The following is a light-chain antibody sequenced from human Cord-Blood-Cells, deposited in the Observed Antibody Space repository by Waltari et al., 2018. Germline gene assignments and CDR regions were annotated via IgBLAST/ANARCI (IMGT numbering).Light chain of an antibody. CDR3: NSRDSSGNHVV. CDR1: SLRSYY. Sequence: SSELTQDPAVSVALGQTASITCQGDSLRSYYASWYQQKPGQAPVLVIYGKNNRPSGIQDRFSGSSSGNTASLTSTGAQAEDEADYYCNSRDSSGNHVVFGGGTKLTVL. V-gene: IGLV3-19*01. J-gene: IGLJ2*01. CDR2: GKN.